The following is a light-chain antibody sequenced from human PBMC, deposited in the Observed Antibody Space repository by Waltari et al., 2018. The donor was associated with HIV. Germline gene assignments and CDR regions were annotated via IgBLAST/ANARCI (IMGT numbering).Light chain of an antibody. CDR3: GTWESSLNAGV. Sequence: QSMLTQPPSVSAAPGQKVTISCSGTGSNLANNYVSWYQHLPGAAPKLVIYDNDNRPAGIPDRFSGSKSGASATLVSTGLQTGDEGEYYCGTWESSLNAGVFGGGTKLTVL. J-gene: IGLJ3*02. CDR2: DND. CDR1: GSNLANNY. V-gene: IGLV1-51*01.